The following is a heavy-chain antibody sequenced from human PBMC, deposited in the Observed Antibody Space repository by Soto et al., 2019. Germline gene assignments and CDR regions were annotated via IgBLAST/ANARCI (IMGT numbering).Heavy chain of an antibody. J-gene: IGHJ3*02. CDR3: ARGRSGPPAQWLVLGAFDI. CDR2: ISAYNGNT. CDR1: GYTFTSYG. Sequence: ASVKVSCKASGYTFTSYGISWVRQAPGQGLEWMGWISAYNGNTNYAQKIQGKVTMTTDTSTSTAYMELRSLRSDDTAVYYCARGRSGPPAQWLVLGAFDIWGQGTMVTVSS. D-gene: IGHD6-19*01. V-gene: IGHV1-18*01.